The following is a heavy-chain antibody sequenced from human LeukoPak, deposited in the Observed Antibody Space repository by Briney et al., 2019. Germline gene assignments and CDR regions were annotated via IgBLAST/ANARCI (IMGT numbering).Heavy chain of an antibody. J-gene: IGHJ5*02. D-gene: IGHD3-10*01. Sequence: GGSLRLSCTASGFTVSSNYMSWVRQAPGKGLEWVSVIYSGGSAYYADSVKGRFTISRDNSKNTLYLQMNRLRAEDTAVYYCARDDKGVAHGFDPWGQGTLVTVSS. CDR1: GFTVSSNY. CDR3: ARDDKGVAHGFDP. V-gene: IGHV3-53*01. CDR2: IYSGGSA.